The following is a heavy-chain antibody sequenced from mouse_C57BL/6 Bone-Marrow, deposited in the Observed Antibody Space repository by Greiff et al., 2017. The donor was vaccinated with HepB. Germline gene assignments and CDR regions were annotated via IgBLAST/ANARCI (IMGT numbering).Heavy chain of an antibody. D-gene: IGHD2-4*01. CDR1: GYSITSGYY. CDR2: ISYDGSN. CDR3: ARDDYGIEDY. J-gene: IGHJ4*01. V-gene: IGHV3-6*01. Sequence: DVQLQESGPGLVKPSQSLSLTCSVTGYSITSGYYWNWIRQFPGNKLEWMGYISYDGSNNYNPSLKNRISITRDTSKNQFFLKLNSVTTEDTATYYCARDDYGIEDYWGQGTSVTVSS.